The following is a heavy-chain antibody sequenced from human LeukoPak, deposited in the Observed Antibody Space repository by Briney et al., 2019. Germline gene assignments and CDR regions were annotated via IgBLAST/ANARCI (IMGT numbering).Heavy chain of an antibody. V-gene: IGHV3-43*01. D-gene: IGHD3-22*01. Sequence: YPGGSLRLSCAASGFIFDDYLIDWVRQRPGKGLEWVSLISWDGGVTYHADSVKGRFTISRDNSKNSLYLQMNSLRTEDTALYYCAKARGLIGGAFDIWGQGTMVTVSS. J-gene: IGHJ3*02. CDR3: AKARGLIGGAFDI. CDR1: GFIFDDYL. CDR2: ISWDGGVT.